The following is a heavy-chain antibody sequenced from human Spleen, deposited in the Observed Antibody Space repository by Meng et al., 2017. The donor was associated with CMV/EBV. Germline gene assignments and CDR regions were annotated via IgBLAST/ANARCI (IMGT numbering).Heavy chain of an antibody. Sequence: GESLKISCKGSGYSFTSYWIGWVRQMPGKGLEWMGIIYPGDSDTRYSPSFQGQVTISADKSISTAYLQWSSLKASDTAMYYCARLRFLEWPHDAFDIWGQGTMVTVSS. D-gene: IGHD3-3*01. CDR2: IYPGDSDT. CDR1: GYSFTSYW. J-gene: IGHJ3*02. V-gene: IGHV5-51*01. CDR3: ARLRFLEWPHDAFDI.